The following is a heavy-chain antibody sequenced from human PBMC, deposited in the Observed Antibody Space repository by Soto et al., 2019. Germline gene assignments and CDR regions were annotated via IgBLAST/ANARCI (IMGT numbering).Heavy chain of an antibody. J-gene: IGHJ5*02. CDR1: GFTFSSYA. Sequence: VQLLESGGGLVQPGGSLRLSCAASGFTFSSYAMSWVRQAPGKGLEWVSAISGSGGSTYYADSVQGRFTISRDNSKNRLYLQVNRLRAEDTAVYYCAKGEVGAKCNWFDPWGQGTLVTVSS. D-gene: IGHD1-26*01. V-gene: IGHV3-23*01. CDR3: AKGEVGAKCNWFDP. CDR2: ISGSGGST.